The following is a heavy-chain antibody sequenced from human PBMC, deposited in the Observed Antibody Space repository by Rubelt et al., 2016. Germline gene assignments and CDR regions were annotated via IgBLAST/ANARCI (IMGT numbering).Heavy chain of an antibody. CDR3: ARKVYSGSYYSDF. J-gene: IGHJ4*02. Sequence: QVQLQESGPGLVTSSQTLSLTCTVSGGYITSGGYYWTWFRQHPGKGLDWIGYIYYSGSTYYNPSLKSRLTMSVDTSKNQISLTLSSVTGADTALYYCARKVYSGSYYSDFWGQGMLVTVSS. V-gene: IGHV4-31*03. CDR2: IYYSGST. CDR1: GGYITSGGYY. D-gene: IGHD1-26*01.